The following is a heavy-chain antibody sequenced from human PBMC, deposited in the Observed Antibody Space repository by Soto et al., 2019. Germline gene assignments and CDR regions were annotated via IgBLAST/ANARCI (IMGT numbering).Heavy chain of an antibody. J-gene: IGHJ4*02. V-gene: IGHV3-23*01. CDR1: GFTFGHYV. CDR3: AKMASAYIHSLES. Sequence: PGGSLRLSCAASGFTFGHYVMSWVRQAPGKGLEWVSTITGSSGSTTYTESVKGRFTISRDNAKNSVYLQMNTLRAEDTAVYFCAKMASAYIHSLESWGQGTLVTVSS. CDR2: ITGSSGST. D-gene: IGHD2-15*01.